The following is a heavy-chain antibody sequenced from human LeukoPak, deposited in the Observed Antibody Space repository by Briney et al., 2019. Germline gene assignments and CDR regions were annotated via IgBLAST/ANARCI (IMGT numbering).Heavy chain of an antibody. Sequence: PSETLSLTCTVSGGSISSHYWSWIRQPPGKGLEWIGYIYYSGSTNYNPSLKSRVTISVDTSKNQFSLKLSSVTAADTAVYYCARVYRAGTFYYYYYYMDVWGKGTTVTVSS. D-gene: IGHD6-19*01. CDR1: GGSISSHY. J-gene: IGHJ6*03. CDR3: ARVYRAGTFYYYYYYMDV. V-gene: IGHV4-59*11. CDR2: IYYSGST.